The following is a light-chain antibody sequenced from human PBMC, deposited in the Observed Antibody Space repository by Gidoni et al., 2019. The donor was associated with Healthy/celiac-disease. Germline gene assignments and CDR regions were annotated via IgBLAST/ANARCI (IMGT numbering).Light chain of an antibody. J-gene: IGLJ1*01. Sequence: SSDLTQDPAVSVALGQTVRITCQGDSLSSYYESLYQQKTGQAPVLVIYGKNNRPSGIPDRFAGSSSGNTASLTITGAQAEEEADYYCNYRDSSGNHLYVFGTGTKVTVL. CDR3: NYRDSSGNHLYV. CDR2: GKN. CDR1: SLSSYY. V-gene: IGLV3-19*01.